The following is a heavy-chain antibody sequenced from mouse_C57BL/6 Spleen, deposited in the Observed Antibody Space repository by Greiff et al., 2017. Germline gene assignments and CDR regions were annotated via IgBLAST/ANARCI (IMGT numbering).Heavy chain of an antibody. CDR1: GYTFTDYY. CDR3: ASTAAQARPCAMDY. J-gene: IGHJ4*01. V-gene: IGHV1-75*01. CDR2: IFPGSGST. D-gene: IGHD3-2*02. Sequence: QVQLKQPGPELVKPGASVKISCKASGYTFTDYYINWVKQRPGQGLEWIGWIFPGSGSTYYNEKFKGKATLTVDKSSSTAYMLLSSLTSEDSAVYFCASTAAQARPCAMDYWGQGTSVTVSS.